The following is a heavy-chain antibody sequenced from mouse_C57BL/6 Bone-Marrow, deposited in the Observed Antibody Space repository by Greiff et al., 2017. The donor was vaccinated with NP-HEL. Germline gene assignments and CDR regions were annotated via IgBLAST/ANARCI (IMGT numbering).Heavy chain of an antibody. V-gene: IGHV5-4*01. CDR1: GFTFSSYA. CDR2: ISDGGSYT. CDR3: ARDRGVAFAY. Sequence: EVQLVESGGGLVKPGGSLKLSCAASGFTFSSYAMSWVRQTPEKRLEWVATISDGGSYTYYPDNVKGRFTISRDNAKNNLYQQMSHLKSEDTAVYYCARDRGVAFAYWGQGTLVTVSA. J-gene: IGHJ3*01.